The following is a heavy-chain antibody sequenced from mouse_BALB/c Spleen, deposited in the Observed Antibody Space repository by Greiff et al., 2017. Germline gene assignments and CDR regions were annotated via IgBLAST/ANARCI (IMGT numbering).Heavy chain of an antibody. CDR2: IRSKSNNYAT. V-gene: IGHV10-1*02. J-gene: IGHJ4*01. Sequence: EVMLVESGGGLVQPKGSLKLSCAASGFTFNTYAMNWVRQAPGKGLEWVARIRSKSNNYATYYADSVKDRFTISRDDSQSMLYLQMNNLKTEDTAMYYCVREGWSYAMDYWGQGTSVTVSS. D-gene: IGHD2-3*01. CDR3: VREGWSYAMDY. CDR1: GFTFNTYA.